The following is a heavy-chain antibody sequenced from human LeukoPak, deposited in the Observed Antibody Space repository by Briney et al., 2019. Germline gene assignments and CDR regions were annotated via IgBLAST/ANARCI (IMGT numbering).Heavy chain of an antibody. D-gene: IGHD6-13*01. CDR2: IYTSGST. CDR1: GGSISSGSYY. Sequence: SETLSLTCTVSGGSISSGSYYWSWIRQPAGKGLEWIGRIYTSGSTNYNPSLKSRVTISVDTSQNQFSLKLSSVTAADTAVYYCARDWNSGIAAAGLGAFDIWGQGTMVTVSS. V-gene: IGHV4-61*02. J-gene: IGHJ3*02. CDR3: ARDWNSGIAAAGLGAFDI.